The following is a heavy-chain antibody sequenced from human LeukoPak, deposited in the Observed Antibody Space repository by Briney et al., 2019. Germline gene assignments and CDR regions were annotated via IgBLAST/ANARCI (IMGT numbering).Heavy chain of an antibody. CDR1: GFSFSDAP. V-gene: IGHV3-15*01. D-gene: IGHD1-26*01. J-gene: IGHJ3*02. CDR3: ATGSLHRESGGYWRAFDI. CDR2: IKSQTDGATT. Sequence: GGSLRLSCAASGFSFSDAPMSWVRQAPGKGLEWVGRIKSQTDGATTDNAAPVKGRFTISRDDSKNTLYLQMNSLKVEDTAVYYCATGSLHRESGGYWRAFDIWGQGTVVTVSS.